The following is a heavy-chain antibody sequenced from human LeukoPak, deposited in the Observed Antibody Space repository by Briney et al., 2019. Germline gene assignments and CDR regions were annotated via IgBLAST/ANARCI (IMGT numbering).Heavy chain of an antibody. CDR2: ISYSGST. D-gene: IGHD2-15*01. V-gene: IGHV4-59*08. CDR1: GXSISGYY. J-gene: IGHJ4*02. Sequence: SETLSLTCTVSGXSISGYYGSWIRQPPGKGLEWIGYISYSGSTKYNPSLKSRVTISVDTSKNQFSLKVSSVTAADTAVYYCARLWSPMVEIDYWGQGTLVTVSS. CDR3: ARLWSPMVEIDY.